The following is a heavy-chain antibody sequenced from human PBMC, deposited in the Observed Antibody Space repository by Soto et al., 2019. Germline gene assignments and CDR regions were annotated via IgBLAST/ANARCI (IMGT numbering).Heavy chain of an antibody. D-gene: IGHD2-2*01. J-gene: IGHJ5*02. Sequence: VASVKVSCKASGYTFTSYGISWVRQAPGQGLEWMGWISAYNGNTNYAQKLQGRVTMTTDTSTSTAYMELRSLRSDDTAVYYCARMEDIVVVPAARDYNWFDPWGQGTLVTVSS. CDR3: ARMEDIVVVPAARDYNWFDP. V-gene: IGHV1-18*01. CDR1: GYTFTSYG. CDR2: ISAYNGNT.